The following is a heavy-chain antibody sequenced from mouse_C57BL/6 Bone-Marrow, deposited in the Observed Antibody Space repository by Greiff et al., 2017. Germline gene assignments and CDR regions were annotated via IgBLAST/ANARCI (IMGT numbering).Heavy chain of an antibody. J-gene: IGHJ3*01. CDR2: ISYDGST. CDR1: GYSITSGYY. V-gene: IGHV3-6*01. Sequence: DVQLQESGPGLVKPSQSLSLTCSVTGYSITSGYYWNWIRQFPGNKLEWMGYISYDGSTNYNPSLKNRIPITRDTSKNQFFLKLNSVTTEDTATYYCAKHSPWFAYWGQGTLVTVSA. CDR3: AKHSPWFAY. D-gene: IGHD2-12*01.